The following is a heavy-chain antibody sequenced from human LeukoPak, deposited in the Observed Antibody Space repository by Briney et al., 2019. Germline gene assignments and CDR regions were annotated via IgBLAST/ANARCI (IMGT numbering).Heavy chain of an antibody. CDR3: ARYDLWSGSRRYYFDY. J-gene: IGHJ4*02. CDR2: INHSGST. D-gene: IGHD3-3*01. CDR1: GGSFSGYY. Sequence: SEALSLTCAVYGGSFSGYYWSWIRQPPGKGLEWIGEINHSGSTNYNLSLKSRVTISVDTSKNQFSLKLSSVTAADTAVYYCARYDLWSGSRRYYFDYWGQGTLVTVSS. V-gene: IGHV4-34*01.